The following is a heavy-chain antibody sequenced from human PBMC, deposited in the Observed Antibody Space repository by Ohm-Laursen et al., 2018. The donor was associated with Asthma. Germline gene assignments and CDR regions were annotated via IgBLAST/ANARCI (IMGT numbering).Heavy chain of an antibody. D-gene: IGHD2-2*01. CDR1: GYSLSSYA. V-gene: IGHV1-18*04. CDR2: ISAYNGNT. CDR3: ARDPPPSCSSSINCYFIDY. J-gene: IGHJ4*02. Sequence: ASSVKVSCKPSGYSLSSYAISWVRQAPGQGLEWMGWISAYNGNTKYAQKFQGRVTMTTDTSTSTAYMELRSLRSDDTAVYYCARDPPPSCSSSINCYFIDYWGQGTLVTVSS.